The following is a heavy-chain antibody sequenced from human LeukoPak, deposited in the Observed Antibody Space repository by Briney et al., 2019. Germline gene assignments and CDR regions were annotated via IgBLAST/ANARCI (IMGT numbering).Heavy chain of an antibody. D-gene: IGHD3-22*01. V-gene: IGHV3-30*03. CDR3: AIGGSGYGRFDY. CDR2: ISYDGSNK. CDR1: GFTFDDYG. Sequence: GGSLRLSCAASGFTFDDYGMSWVRQAPGKGLEWVAVISYDGSNKYYADSVKGRFTISRDNSKNTLYLQMNSLRAEDTAVYYCAIGGSGYGRFDYWGQGTLVTVSS. J-gene: IGHJ4*02.